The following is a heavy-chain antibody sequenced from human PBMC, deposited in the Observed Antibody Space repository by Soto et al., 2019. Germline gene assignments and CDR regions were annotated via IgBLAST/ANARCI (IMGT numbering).Heavy chain of an antibody. CDR3: ARRRLVPYYYGMDV. Sequence: ASVKVSCKASGYTLSNYAMHWVRQAPGQRLEWMGWINAGNGNTKYSQKFQGRVTITRDTSASTAYMELSSLRSEDTAVYYCARRRLVPYYYGMDVWGQGTTVTVSS. D-gene: IGHD6-19*01. CDR2: INAGNGNT. CDR1: GYTLSNYA. V-gene: IGHV1-3*01. J-gene: IGHJ6*02.